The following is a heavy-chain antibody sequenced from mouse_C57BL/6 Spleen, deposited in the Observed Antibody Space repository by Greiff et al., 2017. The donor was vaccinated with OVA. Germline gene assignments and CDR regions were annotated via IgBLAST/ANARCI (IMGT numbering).Heavy chain of an antibody. CDR2: ISSGSSTI. CDR3: TRGRYFYGSLHWYFDV. D-gene: IGHD1-1*01. J-gene: IGHJ1*03. Sequence: EVNVVESGGGLVKPGGSLKLSCAASGFTFSDYGMHWVRQAPEKGLEWVAYISSGSSTIYYADTVKGRFTISRDNAKNTLFLQMTSLRSEDTAMYYCTRGRYFYGSLHWYFDVWGTGTTVTVSS. CDR1: GFTFSDYG. V-gene: IGHV5-17*01.